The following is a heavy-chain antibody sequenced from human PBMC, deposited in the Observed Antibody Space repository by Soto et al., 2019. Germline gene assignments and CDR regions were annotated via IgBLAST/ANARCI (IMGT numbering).Heavy chain of an antibody. CDR3: ARDAGRVSSSVGWFDP. J-gene: IGHJ5*02. D-gene: IGHD1-26*01. CDR1: GFTFRSYT. CDR2: ISSISHYI. V-gene: IGHV3-21*01. Sequence: EVQLVESGGGLVKPGGSLRLSCAASGFTFRSYTMNWFRQAPGEGLEWVSGISSISHYIYYADSVKGRFTISRDNADNSLYLQMNNLRPEDTAVYYCARDAGRVSSSVGWFDPWGQGTLVTVSS.